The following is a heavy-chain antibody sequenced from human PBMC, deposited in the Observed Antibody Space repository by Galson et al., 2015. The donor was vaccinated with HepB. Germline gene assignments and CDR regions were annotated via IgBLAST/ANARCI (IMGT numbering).Heavy chain of an antibody. CDR3: ARGAAMITFGGVTYYFDY. CDR1: SGSISSGNYY. D-gene: IGHD3-16*01. CDR2: IYYSGTT. J-gene: IGHJ4*02. Sequence: TLSLTCTVSSGSISSGNYYWNWIRQHPGKGLEWIGYIYYSGTTYYNPSLKSRVTLSVNTSKNQFSLQLNSVTAADTAAYYCARGAAMITFGGVTYYFDYWGQGTLVTVSS. V-gene: IGHV4-31*03.